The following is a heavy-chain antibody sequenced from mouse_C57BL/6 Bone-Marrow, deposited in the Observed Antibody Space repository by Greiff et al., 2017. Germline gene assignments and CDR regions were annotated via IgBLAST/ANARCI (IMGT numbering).Heavy chain of an antibody. D-gene: IGHD3-2*02. CDR3: ARGGQLRLLFDY. V-gene: IGHV1-22*01. CDR1: GYTFTDYN. Sequence: EVQLQQSGPELVKPGASVKMSCKASGYTFTDYNMHWVKQSHGQSLEWIGYINPNNGGTSYNQKFKGKATLTVNTSSSTAYMELRSLTSEDSAVYYCARGGQLRLLFDYWGQGTTLTVSS. CDR2: INPNNGGT. J-gene: IGHJ2*01.